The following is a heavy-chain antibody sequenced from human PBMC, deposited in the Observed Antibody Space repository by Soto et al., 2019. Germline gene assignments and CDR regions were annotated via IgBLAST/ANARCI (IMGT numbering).Heavy chain of an antibody. CDR2: IYYGGST. Sequence: TLSLTCTVSGGSISSDDYYWSWIRQPPGKGLEWIGHIYYGGSTYYNPSFKSRVTISVDTSKKQFSLKLSSVTAADTATYYCAHRPPPYYDFWSGSYNWFDPWGQGTLVTVSS. D-gene: IGHD3-3*01. J-gene: IGHJ5*02. V-gene: IGHV4-30-4*01. CDR1: GGSISSDDYY. CDR3: AHRPPPYYDFWSGSYNWFDP.